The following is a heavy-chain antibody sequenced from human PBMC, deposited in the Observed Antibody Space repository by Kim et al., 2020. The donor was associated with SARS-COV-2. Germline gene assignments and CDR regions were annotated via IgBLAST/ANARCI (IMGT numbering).Heavy chain of an antibody. CDR1: GFTFSSYG. Sequence: GGSLRLSCAASGFTFSSYGMHWVRQVPGKGLEWVAVISYDGSNKYYADSVKGRFTISRDNSKNTVYLQMNSRRAEDTAVYYCAKDSLEWTLITMVRGVIPFARIHVWGQGPTVPVP. CDR2: ISYDGSNK. D-gene: IGHD3-10*01. J-gene: IGHJ6*02. CDR3: AKDSLEWTLITMVRGVIPFARIHV. V-gene: IGHV3-30*18.